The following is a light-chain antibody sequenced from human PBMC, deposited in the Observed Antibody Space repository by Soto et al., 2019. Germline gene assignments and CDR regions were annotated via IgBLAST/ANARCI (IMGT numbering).Light chain of an antibody. CDR1: SGSIASNY. J-gene: IGLJ2*01. V-gene: IGLV6-57*04. CDR2: EDN. Sequence: NFMLTQPHSVSESPGQTVTISCTRSSGSIASNYVQWYQQRPGSAPTTVIYEDNQRPSGVPDRFSGSNDSSSNSASLTISGLKTEDEADYYCQSYDSRNLVVFGGGTKLTVL. CDR3: QSYDSRNLVV.